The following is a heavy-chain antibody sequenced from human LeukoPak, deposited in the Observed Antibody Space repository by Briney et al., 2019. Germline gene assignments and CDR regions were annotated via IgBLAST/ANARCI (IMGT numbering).Heavy chain of an antibody. V-gene: IGHV4-39*01. CDR1: GGSISSSSYY. CDR2: IYYSGST. Sequence: SETLSLTCTVSGGSISSSSYYWGWIRQPPGKGLEWIGSIYYSGSTYYNPSLKSRVTISVDTSKNQFSLKLSSVTAADTAVYYCARHSLAARGRDYCYYMDVWGKGTTVTVSS. D-gene: IGHD6-6*01. CDR3: ARHSLAARGRDYCYYMDV. J-gene: IGHJ6*03.